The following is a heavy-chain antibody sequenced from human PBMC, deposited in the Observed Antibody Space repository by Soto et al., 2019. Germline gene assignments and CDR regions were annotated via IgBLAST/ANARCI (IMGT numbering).Heavy chain of an antibody. CDR3: ARAQDGYNYDY. J-gene: IGHJ4*02. Sequence: PGGSLRLSCAASGFTFSSYAMHWVRQAPGKGLEWVAVISYDGSNKYYADSVKGRFTISRDNSKNTLYLQMNSLRAEDTAVYYCARAQDGYNYDYWGQGTLVTVSS. CDR1: GFTFSSYA. CDR2: ISYDGSNK. V-gene: IGHV3-30-3*01. D-gene: IGHD5-12*01.